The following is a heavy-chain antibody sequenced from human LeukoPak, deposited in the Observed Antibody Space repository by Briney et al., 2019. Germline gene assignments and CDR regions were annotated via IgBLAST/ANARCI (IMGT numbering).Heavy chain of an antibody. J-gene: IGHJ6*02. CDR1: GFTFDDYA. Sequence: GGSLRLSCAASGFTFDDYAMFWVRQAPGKRLELGSGISWDSKNICYASSVKGRFTISRDNAKNSLYLQLNSLRPEDTAFYYCARGNRDSSGFYYYYGMDVWGQGTTVTVSS. CDR2: ISWDSKNI. CDR3: ARGNRDSSGFYYYYGMDV. V-gene: IGHV3-9*01. D-gene: IGHD6-19*01.